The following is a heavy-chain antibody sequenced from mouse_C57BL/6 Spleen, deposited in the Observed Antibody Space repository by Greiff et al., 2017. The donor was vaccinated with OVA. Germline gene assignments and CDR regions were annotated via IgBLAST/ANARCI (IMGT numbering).Heavy chain of an antibody. CDR2: IDPSDSYT. Sequence: QVQLQQPGAELVKPGASVKLSCKASGYTFTSYWMQWVKQRPGQGLAWIGEIDPSDSYTNYNQKFKGKATLTVDTSSSTAYMQLSSLTSEDSAVYYCARFTKGYSNYYAMDYWGQGTSVTVSS. D-gene: IGHD2-5*01. CDR3: ARFTKGYSNYYAMDY. CDR1: GYTFTSYW. J-gene: IGHJ4*01. V-gene: IGHV1-50*01.